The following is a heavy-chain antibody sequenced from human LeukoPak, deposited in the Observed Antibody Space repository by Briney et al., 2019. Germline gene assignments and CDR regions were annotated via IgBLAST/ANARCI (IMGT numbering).Heavy chain of an antibody. CDR2: IKGDGNGN. J-gene: IGHJ5*02. Sequence: PGGSLRLSCAASGFSFSSYWMSWVRQAPGKGLEWVANIKGDGNGNNYVDSVKGRFTISRDNAKNSLYPQMNSLRAEDTAVYYCARESWSSLTWGQGTLVTVSS. CDR1: GFSFSSYW. V-gene: IGHV3-7*01. D-gene: IGHD2-2*01. CDR3: ARESWSSLT.